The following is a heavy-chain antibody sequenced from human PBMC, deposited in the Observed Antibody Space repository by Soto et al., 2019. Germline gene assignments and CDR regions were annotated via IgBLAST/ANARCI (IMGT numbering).Heavy chain of an antibody. J-gene: IGHJ4*02. CDR2: ISAYSGKT. D-gene: IGHD3-16*01. V-gene: IGHV1-18*01. CDR3: ARDPYLGDHQY. CDR1: GYTFTTYG. Sequence: QVQLMQSGGEVKKPGASVKVSCKTSGYTFTTYGISWVRQAPGQGLEWVGWISAYSGKTHYAQKFQGKVTMTTDTSTNTAYLELRSLRSDDTAVYYCARDPYLGDHQYWGQGTLVTVSS.